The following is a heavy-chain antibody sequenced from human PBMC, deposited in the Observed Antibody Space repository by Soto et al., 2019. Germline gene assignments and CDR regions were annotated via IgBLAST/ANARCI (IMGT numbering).Heavy chain of an antibody. V-gene: IGHV5-51*01. CDR3: ARHRWELSHFDY. CDR2: IYPGDYDS. Sequence: GEALKISWKGSGYSFNSYWIGWVRQMPGKGLEWVGIIYPGDYDSRYSTSFQGQVTISADKSISTAYLQWSSLKASDTAMYYCARHRWELSHFDYWGQGTLVTVSS. J-gene: IGHJ4*02. D-gene: IGHD1-26*01. CDR1: GYSFNSYW.